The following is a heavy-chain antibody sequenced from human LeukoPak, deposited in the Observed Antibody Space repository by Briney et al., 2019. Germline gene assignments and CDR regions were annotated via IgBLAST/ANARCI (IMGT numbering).Heavy chain of an antibody. D-gene: IGHD2-2*01. J-gene: IGHJ5*02. CDR1: GYTFTTYY. Sequence: ASLKVSCKASGYTFTTYYIHWVRQAPGQGLEWMGVINPSGGSTSLAQKFQARLTMTRDTSTSTVYMELSGLISEDTAVYYCAREIVVVPSAMGFDPWGQGTLVTVSS. CDR3: AREIVVVPSAMGFDP. CDR2: INPSGGST. V-gene: IGHV1-46*01.